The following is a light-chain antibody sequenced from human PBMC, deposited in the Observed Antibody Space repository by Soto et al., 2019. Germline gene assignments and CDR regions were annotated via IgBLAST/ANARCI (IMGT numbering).Light chain of an antibody. CDR2: KAS. V-gene: IGKV1-5*03. J-gene: IGKJ1*01. Sequence: DIQRTQSPSTLSGSVGDRVTITCRASQTISSWLAWYQQKPGKAPKLLIYKASTLKSGVPSRFSGSGSGTEFTLTISSLQPDDFATYYCQHYNSYSEAFGQGNKVDIK. CDR1: QTISSW. CDR3: QHYNSYSEA.